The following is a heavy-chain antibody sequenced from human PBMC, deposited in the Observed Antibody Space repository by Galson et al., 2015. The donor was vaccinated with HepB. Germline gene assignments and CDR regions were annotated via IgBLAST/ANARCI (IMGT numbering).Heavy chain of an antibody. D-gene: IGHD2-2*01. V-gene: IGHV5-10-1*01. CDR3: ARRYCSSSSCSGAHFFYYGLDV. Sequence: QSGAEVKNPGESLRISCEGSGYTFTNYWNTWVRRVPGKGLEWLGRIDPSDSYSNYNPSFEGHVTISVDTSIATAYLQWSSLTASDTAVYYCARRYCSSSSCSGAHFFYYGLDVWGQGTTVTVSS. CDR1: GYTFTNYW. J-gene: IGHJ6*02. CDR2: IDPSDSYS.